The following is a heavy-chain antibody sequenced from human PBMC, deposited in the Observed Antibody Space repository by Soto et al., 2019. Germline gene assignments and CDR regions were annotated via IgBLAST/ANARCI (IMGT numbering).Heavy chain of an antibody. V-gene: IGHV3-23*01. J-gene: IGHJ4*02. CDR2: IVYNGDT. CDR1: GFTLRTNG. D-gene: IGHD1-26*01. Sequence: GGSLRLSCAASGFTLRTNGMSWVRPAPGKGLECVSSIVYNGDTSYADSVKGRFTISRDISENTLYLEMNRLRAEDTAVYYCTGHGGNSYLGQGALVTVSS. CDR3: TGHGGNSY.